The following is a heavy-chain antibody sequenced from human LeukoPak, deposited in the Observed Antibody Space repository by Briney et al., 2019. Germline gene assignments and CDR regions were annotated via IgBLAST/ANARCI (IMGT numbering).Heavy chain of an antibody. J-gene: IGHJ3*02. V-gene: IGHV3-48*01. CDR3: AKDRASFDAFDI. CDR1: GFSFSNYG. Sequence: GGSLRLSCVVSGFSFSNYGMNWVRQAPGKGLEWVSYISSSSGTINYADSVKGRFTISRDNSKNTLYLQMNSLRAEDTAVYYCAKDRASFDAFDIWGQGTMVTVSS. CDR2: ISSSSGTI. D-gene: IGHD1-26*01.